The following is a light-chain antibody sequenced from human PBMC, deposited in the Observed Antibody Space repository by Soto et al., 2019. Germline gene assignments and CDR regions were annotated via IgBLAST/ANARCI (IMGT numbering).Light chain of an antibody. V-gene: IGLV3-21*02. CDR2: DDS. CDR3: QVWDASTVHYV. J-gene: IGLJ1*01. CDR1: NIGSKT. Sequence: SYELTQPPPMSVAPGQTARITCGGNNIGSKTVHWYQQKAGQAPVLVVYDDSDRPSGIPERFSGSNSGNTATLTISRVEAGDEADYYCQVWDASTVHYVFGTGTKVTVL.